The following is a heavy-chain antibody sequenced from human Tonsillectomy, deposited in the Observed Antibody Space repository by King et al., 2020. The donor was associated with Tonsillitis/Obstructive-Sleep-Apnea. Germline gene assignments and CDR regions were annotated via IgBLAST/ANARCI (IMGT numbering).Heavy chain of an antibody. D-gene: IGHD1-26*01. Sequence: VQLVQSGGGVVQPGRSLRLSCAASGFTFSNYAMHWVRQAPGKGLEWVAVISYDGSNNYYADSVKGRFTISRDNSKNTLYLQMNSLRAEDTAVYYCAREGPPSGSYYFYYYVMDVWGQGTTVTVSS. V-gene: IGHV3-30*04. CDR3: AREGPPSGSYYFYYYVMDV. CDR1: GFTFSNYA. CDR2: ISYDGSNN. J-gene: IGHJ6*02.